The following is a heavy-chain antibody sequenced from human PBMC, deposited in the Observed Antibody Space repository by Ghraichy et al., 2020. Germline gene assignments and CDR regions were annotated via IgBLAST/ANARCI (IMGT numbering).Heavy chain of an antibody. V-gene: IGHV3-48*01. J-gene: IGHJ5*02. D-gene: IGHD3-10*01. CDR2: ISSSSSTI. CDR3: ARGYGSGRNWFDP. CDR1: EFIFSTYN. Sequence: GESLNISCAASEFIFSTYNMNWVRQAPGRGLEWVSYISSSSSTIHYADSVKGRFTISRDNAKNSLYLQMNSLRAEDMAVYYCARGYGSGRNWFDPWGQGTLVTVSS.